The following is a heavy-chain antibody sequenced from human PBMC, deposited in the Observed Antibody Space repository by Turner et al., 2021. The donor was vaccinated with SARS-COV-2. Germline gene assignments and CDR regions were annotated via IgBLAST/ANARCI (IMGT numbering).Heavy chain of an antibody. CDR2: IYSGGST. CDR3: ARDRVDYGMDV. D-gene: IGHD3-3*01. J-gene: IGHJ6*02. CDR1: GVTVSSNY. V-gene: IGHV3-53*02. Sequence: EVQLVETGGGLIQPGGSLRLSCAASGVTVSSNYMSWVRQAPGKGLEWVSVIYSGGSTFYSASVKGRFTISRDNSKNTRYLQMNSLRAEDTAVYYCARDRVDYGMDVWGQGTTVTVSS.